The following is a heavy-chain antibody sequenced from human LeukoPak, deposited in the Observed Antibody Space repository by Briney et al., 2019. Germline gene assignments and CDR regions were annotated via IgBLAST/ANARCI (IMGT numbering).Heavy chain of an antibody. J-gene: IGHJ5*02. CDR2: INPSGGST. CDR1: GYTFTSYY. CDR3: ARDGAPNYYGSGSYLNWFDP. Sequence: VASVKVSFKASGYTFTSYYMHWVRQAPGQGLEWMGIINPSGGSTSYAQKFQGRVTMTRDTSTSTVYMELSSLRSEDTAVYYCARDGAPNYYGSGSYLNWFDPWGQGTLVTVSS. D-gene: IGHD3-10*01. V-gene: IGHV1-46*01.